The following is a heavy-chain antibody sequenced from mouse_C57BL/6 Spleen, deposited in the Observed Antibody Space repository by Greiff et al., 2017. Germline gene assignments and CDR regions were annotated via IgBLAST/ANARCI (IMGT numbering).Heavy chain of an antibody. CDR2: IDPSDSYT. CDR3: ARSSSNYAMDY. J-gene: IGHJ4*01. CDR1: GYTFTSYW. Sequence: VQLQQPGAELVMPGASVKLSCKASGYTFTSYWMHWVKQRPGQGLEWIGEIDPSDSYTNYNQKFKGKSTLTVDKSSSTAYMQLSSLTSEDSAVYYCARSSSNYAMDYWGQGTSVTVSS. V-gene: IGHV1-69*01.